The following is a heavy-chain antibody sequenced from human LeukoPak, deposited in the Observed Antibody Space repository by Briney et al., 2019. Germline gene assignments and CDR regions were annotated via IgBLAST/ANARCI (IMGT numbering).Heavy chain of an antibody. CDR2: IKSKTDGGTT. J-gene: IGHJ4*02. Sequence: PGGSLRLSCAASGFTFSDAWMSWVRQAPGKGLEWVGRIKSKTDGGTTDYAAPVKGRFTISRDDSKNTLYLQMNSLKTEDTAVYYCTTGPLWGDFWSGYYPDYWGQGTLVTVSS. V-gene: IGHV3-15*01. D-gene: IGHD3-3*01. CDR1: GFTFSDAW. CDR3: TTGPLWGDFWSGYYPDY.